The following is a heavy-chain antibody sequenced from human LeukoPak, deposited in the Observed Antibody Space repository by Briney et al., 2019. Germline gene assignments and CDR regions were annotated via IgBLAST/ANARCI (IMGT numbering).Heavy chain of an antibody. CDR2: ISSNGGST. CDR3: ARESQTGVDY. CDR1: GFTFSSYA. J-gene: IGHJ4*02. Sequence: GGSLRLSCAASGFTFSSYAMHWVRQAPGKGLEYVSVISSNGGSTYYANSVKGRFTISRDNSKNTLNLQMGSLRADDMAVYYCARESQTGVDYRGQGTLVTVSS. D-gene: IGHD7-27*01. V-gene: IGHV3-64*01.